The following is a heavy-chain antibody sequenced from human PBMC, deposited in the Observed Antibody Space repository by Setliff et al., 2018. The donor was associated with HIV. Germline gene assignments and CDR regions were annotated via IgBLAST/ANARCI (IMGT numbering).Heavy chain of an antibody. CDR1: GFTFSSYN. D-gene: IGHD3-22*01. CDR3: ARAQDNYYDSSGYSFDS. V-gene: IGHV3-21*01. CDR2: ISSKSEYI. J-gene: IGHJ4*02. Sequence: GSLRLSCAASGFTFSSYNMNWVRQAPGKGLERVSSISSKSEYIYYADSVKGRFTISRDNAKNSLYLQMNSLRAEDTAVYYCARAQDNYYDSSGYSFDSWGQGSLVTVSS.